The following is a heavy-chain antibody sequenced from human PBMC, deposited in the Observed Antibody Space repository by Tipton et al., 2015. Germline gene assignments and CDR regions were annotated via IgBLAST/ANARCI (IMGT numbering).Heavy chain of an antibody. Sequence: VQLVQSGAEVKKPGESLKISCKGSGYDFSNYWIGWVRQVPGKGLEWLGTIYPGGSDSTYSPSLQGHVTFSADESISTAYMQWSSLKSADTAMYYCARRGPGEDYYDESGSFHAGNSYDYWGQGTLVTVSS. CDR1: GYDFSNYW. J-gene: IGHJ4*02. D-gene: IGHD3-22*01. CDR3: ARRGPGEDYYDESGSFHAGNSYDY. V-gene: IGHV5-51*01. CDR2: IYPGGSDS.